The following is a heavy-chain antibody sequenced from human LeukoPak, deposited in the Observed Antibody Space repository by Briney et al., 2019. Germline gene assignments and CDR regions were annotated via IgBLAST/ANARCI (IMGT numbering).Heavy chain of an antibody. Sequence: SQTLSLTCTVSGGSISSGGYYWSWIRQPPGKGLEWIGYIYHSGSTYYNPSLKSRVTISVDTSKNQFSLKLSSVTAADTAVYYCARRHLVRLVVPPMISTFDIWGQGTMVTVSS. J-gene: IGHJ3*02. CDR1: GGSISSGGYY. D-gene: IGHD2-2*01. CDR3: ARRHLVRLVVPPMISTFDI. V-gene: IGHV4-30-2*01. CDR2: IYHSGST.